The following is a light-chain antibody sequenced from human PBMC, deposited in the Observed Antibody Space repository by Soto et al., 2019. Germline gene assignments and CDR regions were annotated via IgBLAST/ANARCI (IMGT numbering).Light chain of an antibody. V-gene: IGKV3D-15*01. CDR2: GAS. CDR1: QNVSSN. CDR3: QQYNSYSWT. Sequence: EIVMTQSPATLSVSPGERATLSCRASQNVSSNLAWYQQKPGQAPRLLIYGASHRATGISARFSGSGSGTDFTLTISSLEPEDFATYYCQQYNSYSWTFSQGTKV. J-gene: IGKJ1*01.